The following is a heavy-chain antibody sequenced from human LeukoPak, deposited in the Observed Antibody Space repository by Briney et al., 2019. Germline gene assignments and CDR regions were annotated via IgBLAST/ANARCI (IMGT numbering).Heavy chain of an antibody. D-gene: IGHD2-2*01. CDR1: GGSIRDYNNY. CDR2: VYYTRST. CDR3: VRHHKYCSSTSCYKVGDPTDAFAI. J-gene: IGHJ3*02. Sequence: PSETLSLTCIVSGGSIRDYNNYWGWIRQPPGKGLEWIGSVYYTRSTYYNPSLQSRITVSVDTSKNQFSLKLSSVTAADTAVYYCVRHHKYCSSTSCYKVGDPTDAFAIWGLGTMVAVSS. V-gene: IGHV4-39*01.